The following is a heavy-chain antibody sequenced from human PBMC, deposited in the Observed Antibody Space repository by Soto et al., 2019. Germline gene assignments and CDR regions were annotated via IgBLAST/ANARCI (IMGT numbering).Heavy chain of an antibody. CDR1: GYTFTSYG. J-gene: IGHJ5*02. CDR2: ISAYNGNT. D-gene: IGHD1-1*01. Sequence: QVQLVQSGAKVKKPGASVKVSCKASGYTFTSYGISWVRQAPGQGLEWMGWISAYNGNTNYAQKLQGRVTMTTDTSTSTAYMELRSLRSDDTAVYYCARVGFWYNWNVTPLRWFDPWGQGTLVTVSS. CDR3: ARVGFWYNWNVTPLRWFDP. V-gene: IGHV1-18*01.